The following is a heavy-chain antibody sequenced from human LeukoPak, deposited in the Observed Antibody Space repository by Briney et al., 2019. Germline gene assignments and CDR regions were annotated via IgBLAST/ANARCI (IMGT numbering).Heavy chain of an antibody. CDR2: ISWNSGSI. J-gene: IGHJ4*01. Sequence: RRSLRLSCAASRFTFDDYAMHWVRQAPGKGLEWVSGISWNSGSIGYADSVKGRFTISRDNAKNSLYLQMNSLRAEDTAVYYCAKDAVAPGSGGDYFNYWGHGTLVTVSS. V-gene: IGHV3-9*01. D-gene: IGHD3-10*01. CDR3: AKDAVAPGSGGDYFNY. CDR1: RFTFDDYA.